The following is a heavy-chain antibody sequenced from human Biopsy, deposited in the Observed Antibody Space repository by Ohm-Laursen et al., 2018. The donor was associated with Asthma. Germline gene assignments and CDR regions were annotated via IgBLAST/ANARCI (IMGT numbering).Heavy chain of an antibody. J-gene: IGHJ6*02. CDR2: ISYDGSNK. V-gene: IGHV3-30-3*01. Sequence: SLRLSCTVSGFTFSSYAMHWVRQAPGKGLEWVAVISYDGSNKYYADSVKGRFTISRDNSKNTLYLQMNSLRAEDTAVYYCARGGLGYCSSTSCYQNYYYGMDVWGQGTLVTVSS. CDR3: ARGGLGYCSSTSCYQNYYYGMDV. D-gene: IGHD2-2*01. CDR1: GFTFSSYA.